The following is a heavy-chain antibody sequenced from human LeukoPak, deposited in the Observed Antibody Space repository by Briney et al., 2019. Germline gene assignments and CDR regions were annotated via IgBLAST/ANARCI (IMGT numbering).Heavy chain of an antibody. Sequence: PSETLSLTCAVYGGSFSGYYWSWIRQPPGKGLEWIGEINHSGSTNYNPSLKSRVTISVDTSKNQFSLKLSSVTAADTAVYYCARVDYSSSWYWGGSGFDYWGQGTLVTVSS. CDR3: ARVDYSSSWYWGGSGFDY. CDR1: GGSFSGYY. CDR2: INHSGST. J-gene: IGHJ4*02. V-gene: IGHV4-34*01. D-gene: IGHD6-13*01.